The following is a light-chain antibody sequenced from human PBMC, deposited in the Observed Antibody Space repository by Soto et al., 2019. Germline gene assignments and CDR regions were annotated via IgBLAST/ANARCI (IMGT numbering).Light chain of an antibody. CDR3: SSYTSSSTSV. J-gene: IGLJ1*01. CDR1: SSDVGGYNY. Sequence: QSVLTQPASVSGSPGQSITISCTGTSSDVGGYNYVSWYQQHPGKAPKLMIYDVSNRPSGVSNRFSGSKSGNTASLTISGLEAEYEADYYCSSYTSSSTSVFGTGTKLTVL. CDR2: DVS. V-gene: IGLV2-14*01.